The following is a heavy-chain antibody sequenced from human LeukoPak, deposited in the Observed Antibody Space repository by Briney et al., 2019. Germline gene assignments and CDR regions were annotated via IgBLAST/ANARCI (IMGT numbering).Heavy chain of an antibody. D-gene: IGHD2-15*01. CDR1: GFTVSSNY. V-gene: IGHV3-53*01. J-gene: IGHJ4*02. Sequence: PGGSLRLSCAASGFTVSSNYMSWVRQAPGKGLEWGSVIYSGGTTYYADSVKGRFTISRDNSKNTLYIHMNSLRAEDTAVSYCARVEYCSGATCYSFFDFWGQGTLVTVSS. CDR3: ARVEYCSGATCYSFFDF. CDR2: IYSGGTT.